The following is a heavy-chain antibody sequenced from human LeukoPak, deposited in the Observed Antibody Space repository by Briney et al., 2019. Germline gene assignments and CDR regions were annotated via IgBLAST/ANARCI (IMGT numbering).Heavy chain of an antibody. D-gene: IGHD1-14*01. Sequence: GGSLRLSCAASGFTFSSYSMNWVRQAPGKGLEWVSSISSSSSYIYYANSVKGRFTISRDNSKNMVYLQMSRLTTGDTAIYYCARGGNPGLDYWGQGTLVTVSS. CDR3: ARGGNPGLDY. J-gene: IGHJ4*02. CDR2: ISSSSSYI. V-gene: IGHV3-21*01. CDR1: GFTFSSYS.